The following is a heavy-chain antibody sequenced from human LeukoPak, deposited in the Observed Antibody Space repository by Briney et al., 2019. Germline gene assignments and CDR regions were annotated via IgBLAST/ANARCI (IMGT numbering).Heavy chain of an antibody. CDR1: GFTVSSNY. J-gene: IGHJ6*02. Sequence: GRSLRLSCAASGFTVSSNYMSWVRQAPGKGLEWVSVIYSGGNTYYADSVKGRFTISRDNSKNTLYLQMNSLRAEDTAVYYCARASGYLYYYGMDVWGQGTTVTVSS. CDR2: IYSGGNT. D-gene: IGHD3-22*01. V-gene: IGHV3-53*01. CDR3: ARASGYLYYYGMDV.